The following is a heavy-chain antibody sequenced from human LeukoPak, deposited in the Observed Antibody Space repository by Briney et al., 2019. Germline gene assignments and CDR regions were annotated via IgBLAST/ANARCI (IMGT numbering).Heavy chain of an antibody. J-gene: IGHJ4*02. CDR3: ARIGSGYPFDY. D-gene: IGHD3-9*01. Sequence: GASVKVSCKVSGYTLTELSMHWVRQAPGKGLEWMGIINPSGGSTSYAPKFQGRVAMTRDTSTSTVYMELSSLRSDDTAIFYCARIGSGYPFDYWGQGTLVTVFS. CDR1: GYTLTELS. V-gene: IGHV1-46*01. CDR2: INPSGGST.